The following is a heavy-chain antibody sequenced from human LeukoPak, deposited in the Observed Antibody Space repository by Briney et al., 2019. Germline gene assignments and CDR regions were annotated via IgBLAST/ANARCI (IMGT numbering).Heavy chain of an antibody. CDR3: AGATKWLAHDF. D-gene: IGHD6-19*01. J-gene: IGHJ4*02. CDR1: GFTVSGTY. V-gene: IGHV3-53*01. Sequence: GGSLRLSCAASGFTVSGTYMNWVRQAAGKGWEWVSTIFDAGRTTYADSVKGRFTISRDNYKNTLLLQMNSLRADDTAVYYCAGATKWLAHDFWGQGTLVTVSS. CDR2: IFDAGRT.